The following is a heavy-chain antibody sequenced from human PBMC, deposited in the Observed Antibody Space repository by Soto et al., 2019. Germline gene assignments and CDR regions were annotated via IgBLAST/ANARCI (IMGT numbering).Heavy chain of an antibody. Sequence: EVQLVESGGGLVQPGGPLRLSCAASGFTFSAYDMHWVRQATGKGLEWVSAIGTQHDTYYPESVKGRFTISRENAKNSLYLQMNSLRAGDTAVYYCARQASYWHGGGGWIDPWGQGTLVTVSS. V-gene: IGHV3-13*01. CDR3: ARQASYWHGGGGWIDP. J-gene: IGHJ5*02. D-gene: IGHD2-8*02. CDR1: GFTFSAYD. CDR2: IGTQHDT.